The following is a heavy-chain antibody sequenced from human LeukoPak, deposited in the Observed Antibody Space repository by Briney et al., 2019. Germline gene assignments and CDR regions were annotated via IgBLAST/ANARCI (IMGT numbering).Heavy chain of an antibody. D-gene: IGHD3-10*01. CDR2: IYHSGST. V-gene: IGHV4-38-2*02. Sequence: SETLSLTCTVSGGSISSGYYWGWIRQPPGKGLEWIGSIYHSGSTYYNPSLESRVTISVDTSKNQFSLKLSSVTAADTAVYYCASVGFTMVRGGDYWGQGTLVTVSS. CDR1: GGSISSGYY. CDR3: ASVGFTMVRGGDY. J-gene: IGHJ4*02.